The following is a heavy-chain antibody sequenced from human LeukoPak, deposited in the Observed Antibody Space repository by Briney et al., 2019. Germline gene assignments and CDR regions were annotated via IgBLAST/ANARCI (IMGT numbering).Heavy chain of an antibody. D-gene: IGHD6-19*01. CDR2: ISSSGSTI. V-gene: IGHV3-11*01. CDR1: GFTFSDYY. CDR3: VRIAVAGHFDY. Sequence: GGSLRLSCAASGFTFSDYYMSWIRRAPGKGLEWVSYISSSGSTIYYADSVRGRFTISRDNAKNSLYLQMNSLRAEDTAVYYCVRIAVAGHFDYWGQGTLVTVSS. J-gene: IGHJ4*02.